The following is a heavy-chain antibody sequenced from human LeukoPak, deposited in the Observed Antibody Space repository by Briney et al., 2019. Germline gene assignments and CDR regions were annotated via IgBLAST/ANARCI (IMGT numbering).Heavy chain of an antibody. V-gene: IGHV5-51*01. Sequence: GESLKISCKGSGYSFSNYWIGWVRQMPGKGLEWMGVIYPGDSDTRYSPSFQGQVTISADKSISTAYLQWSSLKASDTAMYYCARHGDTSNWYWFDYWGQGTLVTVSS. CDR1: GYSFSNYW. CDR3: ARHGDTSNWYWFDY. D-gene: IGHD6-13*01. J-gene: IGHJ4*02. CDR2: IYPGDSDT.